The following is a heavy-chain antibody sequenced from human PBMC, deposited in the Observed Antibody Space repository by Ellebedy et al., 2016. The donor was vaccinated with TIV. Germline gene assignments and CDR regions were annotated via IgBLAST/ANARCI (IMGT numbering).Heavy chain of an antibody. V-gene: IGHV3-33*01. D-gene: IGHD3-3*01. CDR2: IWYDGSNK. CDR1: GFTFSSYG. J-gene: IGHJ6*03. CDR3: ARGDITIFGVVQPHYYMDV. Sequence: GGSLRLSXAASGFTFSSYGMHWVRQAPGKGLEWVAVIWYDGSNKYYADSVKGRFTISRDNSKNTLYLQMNSLRAEDTAVYYCARGDITIFGVVQPHYYMDVWGKGTTVTVSS.